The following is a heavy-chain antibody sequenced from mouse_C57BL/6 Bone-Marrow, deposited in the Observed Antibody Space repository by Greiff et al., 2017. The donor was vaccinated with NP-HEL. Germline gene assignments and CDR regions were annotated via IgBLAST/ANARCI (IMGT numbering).Heavy chain of an antibody. CDR3: ARKAYYGRSYEFAY. CDR2: IDPSDSYT. J-gene: IGHJ3*01. V-gene: IGHV1-50*01. CDR1: GYTFTTYW. Sequence: QVQLQQPGAELVKPGASVKLSCKASGYTFTTYWMQWVKQRPGQGLEWIGAIDPSDSYTNYNQKLKGKATLTVDTSSSTAYMQLSSLTSEDSAVYYCARKAYYGRSYEFAYWGQGTLVTVSA. D-gene: IGHD1-1*01.